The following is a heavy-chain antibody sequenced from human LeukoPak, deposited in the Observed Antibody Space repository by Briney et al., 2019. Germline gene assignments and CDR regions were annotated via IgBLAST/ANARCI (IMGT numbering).Heavy chain of an antibody. CDR3: ATALRDSSGYYYYFDY. J-gene: IGHJ4*02. CDR1: GYTLTELS. Sequence: RASVKVSCKVSGYTLTELSMHWVRQAPGKGLEWMGGFDPEDGETIYAQKFQGRVTVTEDTSTDTAYMELSSLRSEDTAVYYCATALRDSSGYYYYFDYWGQGTLVTVSS. V-gene: IGHV1-24*01. D-gene: IGHD3-22*01. CDR2: FDPEDGET.